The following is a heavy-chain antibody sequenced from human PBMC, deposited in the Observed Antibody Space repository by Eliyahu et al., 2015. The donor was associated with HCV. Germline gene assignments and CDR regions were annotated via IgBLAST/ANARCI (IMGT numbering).Heavy chain of an antibody. CDR1: GGSFXGYY. V-gene: IGHV4-34*01. Sequence: QVQLQQWGAGLLKPSETLSLTXAVYGGSFXGYYWXWIRQPPGKGLEWIGEINHSGSTNYNPSLKSRVTISVDTSKNQFSLKLSSVTAADTAVYYCARGGRGGIGVAGILNYYYGMDVWGQGTTVTVSS. J-gene: IGHJ6*02. D-gene: IGHD6-13*01. CDR2: INHSGST. CDR3: ARGGRGGIGVAGILNYYYGMDV.